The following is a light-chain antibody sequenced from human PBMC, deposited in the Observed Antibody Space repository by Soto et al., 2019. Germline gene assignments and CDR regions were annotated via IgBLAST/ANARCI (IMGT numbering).Light chain of an antibody. V-gene: IGKV1-9*01. Sequence: DIQLTQSPSFLSASVGDRVTITCRASQDITNFLAWYQQKPGKAPELLIYGASTLHSGVPPRFSGSGSGTEFTLTISSLQPEDFATYHCQQYNSYSATFGQGTKVDIK. CDR2: GAS. CDR1: QDITNF. J-gene: IGKJ1*01. CDR3: QQYNSYSAT.